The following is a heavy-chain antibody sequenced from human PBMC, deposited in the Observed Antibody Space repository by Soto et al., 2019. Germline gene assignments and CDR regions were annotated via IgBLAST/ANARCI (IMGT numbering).Heavy chain of an antibody. CDR3: ARSLNPVPTGYYFDY. V-gene: IGHV1-46*01. CDR2: INPSGGST. CDR1: GYTFTSYY. D-gene: IGHD3-9*01. Sequence: GASVKVSCKASGYTFTSYYMHWVRQAPGQGLEWMGIINPSGGSTSYAQKFQGRVTMTRDTSTSTVYMELSSLRSEDTAVYYCARSLNPVPTGYYFDYWGQGTLVTVSS. J-gene: IGHJ4*02.